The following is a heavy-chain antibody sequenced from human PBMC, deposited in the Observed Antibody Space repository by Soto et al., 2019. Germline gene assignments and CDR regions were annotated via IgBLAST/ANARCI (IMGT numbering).Heavy chain of an antibody. CDR3: ARVQTEITPYYFDH. CDR2: IYSGGSA. V-gene: IGHV3-53*01. CDR1: GFIVSRNY. D-gene: IGHD1-20*01. Sequence: PGGSLRLSCAASGFIVSRNYMSWVRQAPGKGLEWASIIYSGGSAFYADSVKGRFTISRNSSKSTLFLQMNSLRAEDTAVYFCARVQTEITPYYFDHWGQGTLVTVSS. J-gene: IGHJ4*01.